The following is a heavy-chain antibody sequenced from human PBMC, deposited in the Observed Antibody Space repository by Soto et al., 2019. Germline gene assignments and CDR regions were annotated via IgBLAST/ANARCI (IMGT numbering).Heavy chain of an antibody. Sequence: SETLSLTCAVYGGSFSGYYWCWIRQPPGKGLEWIGEINHSGSTNYNPSLKSRVTISVDTSKNQFSLKLSSVTAADTAVYYCARGMYYYGSGSYYNMGTDYWGQGTLITVSS. J-gene: IGHJ4*02. CDR2: INHSGST. D-gene: IGHD3-10*01. V-gene: IGHV4-34*01. CDR1: GGSFSGYY. CDR3: ARGMYYYGSGSYYNMGTDY.